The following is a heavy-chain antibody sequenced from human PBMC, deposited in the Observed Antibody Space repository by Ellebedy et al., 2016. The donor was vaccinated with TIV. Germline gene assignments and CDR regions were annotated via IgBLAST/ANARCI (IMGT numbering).Heavy chain of an antibody. CDR2: INTTYGRA. V-gene: IGHV1-46*01. J-gene: IGHJ6*02. CDR1: EYTFTNYY. CDR3: ARNKLVRVGDHYAMDV. D-gene: IGHD3-9*01. Sequence: AASVKVSCKASEYTFTNYYIHWVRQAPGQGLEWMGIINTTYGRASYSQKFQGRITMTRDTYTTKVHMELSSLKSEDTAVYNCARNKLVRVGDHYAMDVWGQGTTVTVSS.